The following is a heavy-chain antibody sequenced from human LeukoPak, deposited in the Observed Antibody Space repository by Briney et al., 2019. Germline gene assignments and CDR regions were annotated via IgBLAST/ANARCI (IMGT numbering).Heavy chain of an antibody. CDR2: ISGSGSST. CDR3: AKGSGWEVSYYYYYMDV. D-gene: IGHD1-26*01. Sequence: GGSLRLSCAASGFTFRRYGMSWVRQAPEKGLEWVSAISGSGSSTYYGDSVKGRFTISRDNSKNTLYLQMNSLRAEDTAVYYCAKGSGWEVSYYYYYMDVWGKGTTVTISS. V-gene: IGHV3-23*01. J-gene: IGHJ6*03. CDR1: GFTFRRYG.